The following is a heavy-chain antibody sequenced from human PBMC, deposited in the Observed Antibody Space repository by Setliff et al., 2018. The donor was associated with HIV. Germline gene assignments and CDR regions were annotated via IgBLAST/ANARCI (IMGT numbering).Heavy chain of an antibody. CDR3: AAWGPRYSYAPYFFDS. D-gene: IGHD5-18*01. CDR1: NGSLSGYY. V-gene: IGHV4-34*01. CDR2: INDSGST. Sequence: SETLSLTCAVYNGSLSGYYWTWIRQPPGKGLDWIGEINDSGSTNYSPSLKSRVTISVDASRNQFSLRLSSVTAADTAVYYCAAWGPRYSYAPYFFDSWGQGTLVTVSS. J-gene: IGHJ4*02.